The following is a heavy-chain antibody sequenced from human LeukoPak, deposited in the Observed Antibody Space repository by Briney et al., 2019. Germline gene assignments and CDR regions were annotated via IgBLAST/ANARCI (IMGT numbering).Heavy chain of an antibody. CDR2: INPNSGGT. CDR1: GYTFTGYY. V-gene: IGHV1-2*02. J-gene: IGHJ6*03. Sequence: ASVKVSCKASGYTFTGYYMHWVRQAPGQGLEWMGWINPNSGGTNYAQKFQGRVTMTRDTSISTAYMELSRLRSDDTAVYYCARARLYYYYYMDVWGKGTTVTISS. CDR3: ARARLYYYYYMDV.